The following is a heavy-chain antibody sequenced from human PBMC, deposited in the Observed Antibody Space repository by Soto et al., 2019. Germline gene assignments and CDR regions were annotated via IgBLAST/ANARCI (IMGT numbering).Heavy chain of an antibody. V-gene: IGHV3-74*01. CDR1: GFTFSSYW. CDR2: INSDGSST. J-gene: IGHJ3*02. Sequence: EVPLVESGGGLVQPGGSLRLSCAASGFTFSSYWMHWVRQAPGKGLVWVSRINSDGSSTSYADSVKGRFTISRDNAKNTLYLQMNSLRAEDTAVYYCAREGIVVVVAATEYSDAFDIWGQGTMVTVSS. D-gene: IGHD2-15*01. CDR3: AREGIVVVVAATEYSDAFDI.